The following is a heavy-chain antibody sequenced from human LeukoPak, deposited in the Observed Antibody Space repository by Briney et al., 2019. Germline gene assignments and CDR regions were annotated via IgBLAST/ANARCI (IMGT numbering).Heavy chain of an antibody. CDR3: ARGVAAAGSRSWFDP. CDR1: GGSFSGYY. Sequence: SETLSLTCAVYGGSFSGYYWSWIRQPPGTGLEWIGEINHSGSTNYNPSLKSRVTISVDTSKNQFSLKLSSVTAADTAVYYCARGVAAAGSRSWFDPWGQGTLVTVSS. J-gene: IGHJ5*02. CDR2: INHSGST. V-gene: IGHV4-34*01. D-gene: IGHD6-13*01.